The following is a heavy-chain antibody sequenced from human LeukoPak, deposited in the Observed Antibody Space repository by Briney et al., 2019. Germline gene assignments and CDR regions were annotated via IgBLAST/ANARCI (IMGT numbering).Heavy chain of an antibody. V-gene: IGHV3-30*02. D-gene: IGHD2-2*01. J-gene: IGHJ3*02. CDR2: IRYDGINK. CDR3: ARAMPHDALDI. CDR1: GFTFSSYG. Sequence: GGSPRLSCAASGFTFSSYGMHWVRQAPGKGLEWVALIRYDGINKYYADSVKGRFTISRDNSKKTLYLQMKSLRGEDTAVYYCARAMPHDALDIWGQGTMVTVSS.